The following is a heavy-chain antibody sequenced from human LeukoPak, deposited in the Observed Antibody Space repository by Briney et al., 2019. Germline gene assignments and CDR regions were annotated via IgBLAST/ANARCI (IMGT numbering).Heavy chain of an antibody. J-gene: IGHJ4*02. CDR3: AKAVDDYFFDY. CDR2: ISYDGSKK. D-gene: IGHD2-21*02. CDR1: GFTFSRSG. V-gene: IGHV3-30*18. Sequence: PGGSLRLSCAASGFTFSRSGIHWVRQAPGKGLEWVAVISYDGSKKYYGDSVKGRFTISRDNSKNTLYLQMNSLRAEDTAAYYCAKAVDDYFFDYWGQGTLVTVSS.